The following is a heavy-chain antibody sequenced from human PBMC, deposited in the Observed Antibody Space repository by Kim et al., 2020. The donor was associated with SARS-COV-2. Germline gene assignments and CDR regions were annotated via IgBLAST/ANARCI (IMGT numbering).Heavy chain of an antibody. Sequence: GGSLRLSCVASGMTVNDDYMSWLRQSPGRGLEWLSYISGNGHYIRYADSVKGRFTISRDNTNQSLFLQMNSLTAEDAAIYYCARGLPRLKFNPWCQGTL. D-gene: IGHD2-21*02. CDR3: ARGLPRLKFNP. CDR1: GMTVNDDY. CDR2: ISGNGHYI. J-gene: IGHJ5*02. V-gene: IGHV3-11*06.